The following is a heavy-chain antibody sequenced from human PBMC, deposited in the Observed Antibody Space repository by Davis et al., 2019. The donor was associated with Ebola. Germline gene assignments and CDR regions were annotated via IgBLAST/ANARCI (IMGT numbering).Heavy chain of an antibody. CDR3: GRGRVPKYPMDV. J-gene: IGHJ6*02. CDR1: ACNIISYH. D-gene: IGHD2-2*02. V-gene: IGHV1-46*03. CDR2: LNPSRGTT. Sequence: VQESCKASACNIISYHMHWVRPPAGHRLDWRGRLNPSRGTTNYAQKFQGRVTMTSDTSTSTVYMELSGLRSEDTAVYYCGRGRVPKYPMDVWGQGTTVTVSS.